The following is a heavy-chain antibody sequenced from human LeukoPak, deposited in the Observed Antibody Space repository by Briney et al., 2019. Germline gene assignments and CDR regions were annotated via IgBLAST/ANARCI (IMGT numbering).Heavy chain of an antibody. J-gene: IGHJ4*02. CDR3: ARFCGGDCYSVADY. D-gene: IGHD2-21*02. CDR1: GFTFSSYS. CDR2: ISSSSSYI. Sequence: GGSLRLSCAASGFTFSSYSMNWVRQAPGKGLEWVPSISSSSSYIYYADSVKGRFTISRDNAKNSLYLQMNSLRAEDTAVYYCARFCGGDCYSVADYWGQGTLVTVSS. V-gene: IGHV3-21*01.